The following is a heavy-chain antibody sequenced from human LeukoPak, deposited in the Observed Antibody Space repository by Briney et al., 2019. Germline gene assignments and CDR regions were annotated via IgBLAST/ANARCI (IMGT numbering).Heavy chain of an antibody. D-gene: IGHD3-10*01. CDR2: IHYSGST. V-gene: IGHV4-59*08. CDR1: GGSISSYY. J-gene: IGHJ4*02. Sequence: SETLSLTCTVSGGSISSYYWSWIRQPPGKGLEWIGYIHYSGSTNYNPSLKSRVTISVDTSKNQFSLKLSSVTAADTAVYYCARSSDYYGSDQLDYWGQGTLVTVSS. CDR3: ARSSDYYGSDQLDY.